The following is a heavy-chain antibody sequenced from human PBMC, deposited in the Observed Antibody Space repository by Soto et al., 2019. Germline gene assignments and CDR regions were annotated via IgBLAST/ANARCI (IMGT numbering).Heavy chain of an antibody. J-gene: IGHJ5*02. CDR3: VRDASSGYRGWWDP. CDR2: ISPYNGDT. Sequence: ASVKVSCKPSGYTFTSYGISWVRQAPGQGLEWMGLISPYNGDTIYARKFQGRVIVTADTATSTVYMELRSLRSDDTAVYYCVRDASSGYRGWWDPWGQGTLVTVSS. D-gene: IGHD5-18*01. V-gene: IGHV1-18*01. CDR1: GYTFTSYG.